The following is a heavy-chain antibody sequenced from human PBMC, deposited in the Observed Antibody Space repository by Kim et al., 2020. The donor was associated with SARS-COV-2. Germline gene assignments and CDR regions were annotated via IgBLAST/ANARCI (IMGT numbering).Heavy chain of an antibody. CDR1: GFTFSSYG. CDR3: AKDLFGYYDFWSGYSDDAFDI. D-gene: IGHD3-3*01. J-gene: IGHJ3*02. CDR2: ISYDGSNK. V-gene: IGHV3-30*18. Sequence: GGSLKLSCAASGFTFSSYGMHWVRQAPGKGLEWVAVISYDGSNKYYADSVKGRFTISRDNSKNTLYLQMNSLRAEDTAVYYCAKDLFGYYDFWSGYSDDAFDIWGQGTMVTVSS.